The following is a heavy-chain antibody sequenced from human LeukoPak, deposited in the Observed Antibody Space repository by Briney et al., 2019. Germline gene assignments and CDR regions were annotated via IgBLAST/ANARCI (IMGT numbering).Heavy chain of an antibody. CDR2: MNPNSGNT. D-gene: IGHD6-19*01. J-gene: IGHJ4*02. Sequence: GASVKVSCKASGYTFTGYYMHWVRQATGQGLEWMGWMNPNSGNTGYAQKFQGRVTMTRNTSISTAYMELSSLRSEDTAVYYCARGRWLVRRSYYFDYWGQGTLVTVSS. CDR3: ARGRWLVRRSYYFDY. CDR1: GYTFTGYY. V-gene: IGHV1-8*02.